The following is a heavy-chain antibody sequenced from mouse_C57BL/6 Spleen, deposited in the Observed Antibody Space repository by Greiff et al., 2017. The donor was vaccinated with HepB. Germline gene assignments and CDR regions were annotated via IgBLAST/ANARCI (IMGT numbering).Heavy chain of an antibody. J-gene: IGHJ2*01. Sequence: VKVVESGAELARPGASVKMSCKASGYTFTSYTMHWVKQRPGQGLEWIGYINPSSGYTKYNQKFKDKATLTADKSSSTAYMQLSSLTSEDSAVYYCARDDGYYFDYWGQGTTLTVSS. V-gene: IGHV1-4*01. CDR3: ARDDGYYFDY. D-gene: IGHD2-3*01. CDR2: INPSSGYT. CDR1: GYTFTSYT.